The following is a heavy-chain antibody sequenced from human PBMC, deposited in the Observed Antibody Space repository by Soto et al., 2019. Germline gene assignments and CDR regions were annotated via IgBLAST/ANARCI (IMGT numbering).Heavy chain of an antibody. D-gene: IGHD2-8*01. CDR3: VRGYCTTTPCSGDFQH. J-gene: IGHJ1*01. CDR1: GYKFTPYF. CDR2: IHPSGDT. V-gene: IGHV1-46*01. Sequence: QVQLVQSGAEVKKPGASVKVACKASGYKFTPYFIHWVRQAPGQGLEWMGMIHPSGDTGYGQKFRGRVTMTIDTSTTTAYMELRNLTSEDTAIYFSVRGYCTTTPCSGDFQHWGQGTLVTVSS.